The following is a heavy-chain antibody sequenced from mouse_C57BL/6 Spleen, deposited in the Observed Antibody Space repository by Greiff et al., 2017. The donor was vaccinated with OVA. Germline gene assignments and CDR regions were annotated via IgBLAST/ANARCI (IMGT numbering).Heavy chain of an antibody. CDR3: ARVYYGRSFDY. D-gene: IGHD1-1*01. CDR2: IDPEDGET. CDR1: GFNIKDYY. Sequence: VQLQQSGAELVKPGASVKLSCTASGFNIKDYYMHWVKQRTEQGLEWIGRIDPEDGETKYAPNFQGKATITADTSPNTAYLQLSSLTSEDTAVYYCARVYYGRSFDYWGQGTTLTVSS. V-gene: IGHV14-2*01. J-gene: IGHJ2*01.